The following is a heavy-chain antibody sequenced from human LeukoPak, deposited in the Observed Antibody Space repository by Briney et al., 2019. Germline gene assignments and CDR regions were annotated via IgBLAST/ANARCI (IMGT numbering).Heavy chain of an antibody. V-gene: IGHV3-23*01. CDR1: GFTFSSYA. CDR2: ISGSGCNT. J-gene: IGHJ3*02. CDR3: ARDAPRAHGAFDI. Sequence: GGSLRLSCAASGFTFSSYAMTWVRQAPGKGLEWVSAISGSGCNTYYADSVKGRFTISRDNSKSTLYLLINSLRADDTAVYYCARDAPRAHGAFDIWGQGTMVTVSS.